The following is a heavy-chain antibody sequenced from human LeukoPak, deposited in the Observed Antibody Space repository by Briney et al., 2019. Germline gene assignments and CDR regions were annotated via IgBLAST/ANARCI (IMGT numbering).Heavy chain of an antibody. V-gene: IGHV3-7*03. Sequence: GGSLRLSCEASGFTFSGHWMIWVRQAPGKGLEWVGNIKQDGSEKSYVDSVKGRFTISRDNAKNLLYLQMNSLRVEDTAVYYCAREVRGLDPWGQGTLVTVSS. CDR1: GFTFSGHW. D-gene: IGHD4/OR15-4a*01. CDR2: IKQDGSEK. J-gene: IGHJ5*02. CDR3: AREVRGLDP.